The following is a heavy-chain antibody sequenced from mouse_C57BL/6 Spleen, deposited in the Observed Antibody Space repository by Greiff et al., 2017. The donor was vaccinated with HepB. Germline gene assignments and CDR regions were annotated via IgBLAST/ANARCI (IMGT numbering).Heavy chain of an antibody. J-gene: IGHJ1*03. CDR1: GYSFTGYY. V-gene: IGHV1-42*01. CDR2: INPSTGGT. D-gene: IGHD2-5*01. CDR3: ARSGSNYVWYFDV. Sequence: EVQLQQSGPELVKPGASVKISCKASGYSFTGYYMNWVKQSPEKSLEWIGEINPSTGGTTYNQKFKAKATLTVDKSSSTAYMQLKSLTSEDSAVYYCARSGSNYVWYFDVWGTGTTVTVSS.